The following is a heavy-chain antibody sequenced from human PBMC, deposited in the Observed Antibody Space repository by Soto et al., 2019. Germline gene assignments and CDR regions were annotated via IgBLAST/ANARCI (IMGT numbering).Heavy chain of an antibody. CDR3: AKDPNGDYIGAFDF. CDR1: GFTFSSYA. Sequence: EVQLLESGGGLVQPGGSLRLSCAASGFTFSSYAMTWVRHAPGKGLEWVSGITGSGDYTKYADSVKGRFTISRDNAKNTLYLQMNSLRAEDTVAYYCAKDPNGDYIGAFDFWGQGTMVTVSS. J-gene: IGHJ3*01. D-gene: IGHD4-17*01. V-gene: IGHV3-23*01. CDR2: ITGSGDYT.